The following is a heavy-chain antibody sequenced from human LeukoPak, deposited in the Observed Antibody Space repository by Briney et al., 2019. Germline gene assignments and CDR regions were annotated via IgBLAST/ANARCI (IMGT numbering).Heavy chain of an antibody. D-gene: IGHD3-9*01. CDR2: MNPNSGNT. V-gene: IGHV1-8*01. CDR3: ARDLSDILTGYFDAFDI. CDR1: GYTFTSYD. Sequence: ASVKVSCKASGYTFTSYDINWVRQATGQGLEWMGWMNPNSGNTGYAQKLQGKVTMTRNTSISTAYMELSSLRSEDTAVYYCARDLSDILTGYFDAFDIWGQGTMVTVSS. J-gene: IGHJ3*02.